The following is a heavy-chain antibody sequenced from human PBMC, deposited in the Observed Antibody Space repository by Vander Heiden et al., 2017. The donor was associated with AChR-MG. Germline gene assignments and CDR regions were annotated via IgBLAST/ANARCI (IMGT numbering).Heavy chain of an antibody. CDR3: GRVSRGDSVGGY. CDR2: INSDGSST. Sequence: EVQLVASGGGLVQPGGSLRLSCAASGFTFNSHWMHWVRQAPGKGLVWVSRINSDGSSTNYADSVKGRITISRDNAKNTLYLQMNSLRAEDTGVYYCGRVSRGDSVGGYWGQGTLVTVSS. D-gene: IGHD2-21*02. CDR1: GFTFNSHW. J-gene: IGHJ4*02. V-gene: IGHV3-74*01.